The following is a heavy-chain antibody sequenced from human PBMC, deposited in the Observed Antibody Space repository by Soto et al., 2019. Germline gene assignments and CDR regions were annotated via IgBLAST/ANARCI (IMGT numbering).Heavy chain of an antibody. CDR1: GGTFSSYA. J-gene: IGHJ4*02. D-gene: IGHD3-22*01. V-gene: IGHV1-69*13. Sequence: ASVKVSCKASGGTFSSYAISWVRQAPGQGLEWMGGIIPIFGTANYAQKFQGRVTITADESTSTAYMELSSLRSEDTAVYYCARGGYSGYEATYYYDSSGYYLDYWGQGTLVTVSS. CDR2: IIPIFGTA. CDR3: ARGGYSGYEATYYYDSSGYYLDY.